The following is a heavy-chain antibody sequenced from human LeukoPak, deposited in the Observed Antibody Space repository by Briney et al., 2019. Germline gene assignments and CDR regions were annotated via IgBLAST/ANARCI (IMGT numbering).Heavy chain of an antibody. CDR2: IYHSGST. D-gene: IGHD3-22*01. Sequence: SETLSLTCAVSGGSISSGGYSWSWIRQPPGKGLEWIGYIYHSGSTNYNPSLKSRVTISVDTSKNQFSLKLSSVTAADTAVYYCARRRAYYDSSGYSWGQGTLVTVSS. CDR1: GGSISSGGYS. CDR3: ARRRAYYDSSGYS. J-gene: IGHJ1*01. V-gene: IGHV4-30-2*01.